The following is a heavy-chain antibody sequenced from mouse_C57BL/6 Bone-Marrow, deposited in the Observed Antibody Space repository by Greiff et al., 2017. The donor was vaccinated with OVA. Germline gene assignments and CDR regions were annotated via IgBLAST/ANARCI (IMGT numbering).Heavy chain of an antibody. J-gene: IGHJ3*01. CDR3: ARDGTRAD. D-gene: IGHD3-3*01. CDR1: GYAFTNYL. Sequence: VQRVESGAELVRPGTSVKVSCKASGYAFTNYLIEWVKQRPGQGLEWIGVINPGSGGTNYNEKFKGKATLTADKSSSTAYMQLSSLTSEDSAVYFCARDGTRADWGQGTLVTVSA. CDR2: INPGSGGT. V-gene: IGHV1-54*01.